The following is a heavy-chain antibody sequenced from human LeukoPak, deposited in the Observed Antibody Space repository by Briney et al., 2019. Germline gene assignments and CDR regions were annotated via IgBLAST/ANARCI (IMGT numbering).Heavy chain of an antibody. V-gene: IGHV3-30*02. J-gene: IGHJ6*03. D-gene: IGHD3-10*01. Sequence: GGSLRLSCAASGFTFSSYGMHWVRQAPGKGLEWVAFIRYDGSNKYYADSVKGRFTISRDNSKNTLYLQMNSLRAEDTAVYYCAKDQELLGYYYMDVWGKGATVTVSS. CDR1: GFTFSSYG. CDR2: IRYDGSNK. CDR3: AKDQELLGYYYMDV.